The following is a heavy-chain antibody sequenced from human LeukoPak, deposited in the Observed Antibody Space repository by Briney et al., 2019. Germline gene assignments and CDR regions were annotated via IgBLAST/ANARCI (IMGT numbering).Heavy chain of an antibody. CDR1: GYTFTNFD. V-gene: IGHV1-8*01. CDR2: VNPVTGNA. Sequence: ASVKVSCKASGYTFTNFDINWVRQAAGQGLEWMGLVNPVTGNAGSAQKFQGRVTLTRDTSISTAYMELSSLTSDDTAFYCARAPMGTAALYWGQGTLVTVSS. D-gene: IGHD2-2*01. J-gene: IGHJ4*02. CDR3: ARAPMGTAALY.